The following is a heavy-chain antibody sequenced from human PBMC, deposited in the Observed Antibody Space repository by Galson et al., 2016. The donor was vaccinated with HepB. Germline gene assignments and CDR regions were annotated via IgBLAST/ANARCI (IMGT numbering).Heavy chain of an antibody. V-gene: IGHV3-23*01. Sequence: SLRLSCAASGVAFARYSMTWVRQAPGKGLEWVSAMGGPGGGPYYADSVQGRFILSRDKSYNTVYLQMNSLRAEDTAIYYCAKYINPKFDPWGQGTLVTVSS. CDR2: MGGPGGGP. CDR1: GVAFARYS. J-gene: IGHJ5*02. CDR3: AKYINPKFDP.